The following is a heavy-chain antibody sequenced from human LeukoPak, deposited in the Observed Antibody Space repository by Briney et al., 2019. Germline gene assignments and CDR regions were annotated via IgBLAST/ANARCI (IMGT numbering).Heavy chain of an antibody. D-gene: IGHD5-18*01. Sequence: ASVKVSCKASGYSFTNYDINWVRQATGQGLEWMGWMNPNSGNTGYAQKFQGRVTMTRDTSINTAYMELSNLRSEDTAVYYCARRDADKSMAHDSWGQGTLVTVSS. V-gene: IGHV1-8*01. CDR1: GYSFTNYD. CDR2: MNPNSGNT. J-gene: IGHJ5*01. CDR3: ARRDADKSMAHDS.